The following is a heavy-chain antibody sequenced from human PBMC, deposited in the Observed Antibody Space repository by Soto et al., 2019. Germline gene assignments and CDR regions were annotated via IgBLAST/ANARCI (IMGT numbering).Heavy chain of an antibody. V-gene: IGHV1-3*01. CDR1: GYTFTDYA. D-gene: IGHD4-17*01. CDR3: ARVSPTVTYYYYGMDV. J-gene: IGHJ6*02. CDR2: INAGNGNT. Sequence: ASVKVSCKTSGYTFTDYAIHWVRQAPGQRLEWMGWINAGNGNTQYSQKFQGRVTITRDTSASTAYMELSSLRSEDTAVYYCARVSPTVTYYYYGMDVWGQGTTVTVSS.